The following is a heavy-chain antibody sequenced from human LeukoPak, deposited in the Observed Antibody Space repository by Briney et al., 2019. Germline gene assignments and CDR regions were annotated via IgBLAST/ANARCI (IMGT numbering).Heavy chain of an antibody. V-gene: IGHV4-34*01. CDR1: GGSFSGYY. CDR3: ARSGYREGADALDI. J-gene: IGHJ3*02. Sequence: PSETLSLTCAVYGGSFSGYYWGWIRQPPGKGLEWIGEINHSGSTNYNPSLKSRVTISVDTSKNQFSLKLSSVTAADTAVYYCARSGYREGADALDIWGLGTMVTVSS. CDR2: INHSGST. D-gene: IGHD5-18*01.